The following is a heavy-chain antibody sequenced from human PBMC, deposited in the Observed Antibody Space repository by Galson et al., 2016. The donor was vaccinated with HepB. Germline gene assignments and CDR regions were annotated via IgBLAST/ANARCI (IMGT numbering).Heavy chain of an antibody. CDR2: ISHSGSN. J-gene: IGHJ6*02. CDR3: ARQRGFGELISYDGMDV. D-gene: IGHD3-10*01. Sequence: SETLSPTCAVSGGSISSSSWWSWIRLPPGKGLEWIGEISHSGSNNYNPSLKSRVIISVDKSKNQFSLNMISVTAADTAVYYCARQRGFGELISYDGMDVRGQGTTVTVSS. V-gene: IGHV4-4*02. CDR1: GGSISSSSW.